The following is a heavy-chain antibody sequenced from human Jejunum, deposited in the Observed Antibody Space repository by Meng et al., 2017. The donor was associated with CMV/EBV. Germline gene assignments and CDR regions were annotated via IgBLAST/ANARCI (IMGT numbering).Heavy chain of an antibody. CDR3: AKRISLVRGNIKDYYAMDV. D-gene: IGHD3-10*01. CDR2: ISSGSTII. CDR1: SSYG. V-gene: IGHV3-21*05. J-gene: IGHJ6*02. Sequence: SSYGMDWVRQAPGKGLEWVSYISSGSTIIYYADSMKGRFTISRDNARNSLYLQMNSLRAEDTAVYYCAKRISLVRGNIKDYYAMDVWGQGTTVTVSS.